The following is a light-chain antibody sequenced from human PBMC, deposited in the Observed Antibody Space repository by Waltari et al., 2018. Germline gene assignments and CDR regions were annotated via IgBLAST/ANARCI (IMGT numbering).Light chain of an antibody. CDR1: RSLVHSDGNTY. CDR3: MQGTHWPRT. CDR2: KVS. J-gene: IGKJ1*01. Sequence: DVVIAQSPLSLPVTLGEPASISCRSSRSLVHSDGNTYLNWFHQRPGQSPRRLIYKVSNRDSGVPDRFSGSGSGTDFTLKISRVEAEDVGVYYCMQGTHWPRTFGQGTKVEIK. V-gene: IGKV2-30*02.